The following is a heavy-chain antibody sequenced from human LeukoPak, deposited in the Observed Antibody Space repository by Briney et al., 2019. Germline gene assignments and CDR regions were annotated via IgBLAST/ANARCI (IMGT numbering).Heavy chain of an antibody. CDR1: GGSISSYY. V-gene: IGHV4-59*12. Sequence: SGTLSLTCAVSGGSISSYYWSWIRQPPGKGLEWIGYIYYSGSTYYNPSLKSRLTISVDTSRNQFSLNLRSVTAADTAVYYCARLVLDAFDIWGQGTMVTVSS. J-gene: IGHJ3*02. CDR2: IYYSGST. CDR3: ARLVLDAFDI.